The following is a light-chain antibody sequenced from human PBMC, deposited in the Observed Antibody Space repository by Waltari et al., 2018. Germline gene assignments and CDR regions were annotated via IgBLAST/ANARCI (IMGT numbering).Light chain of an antibody. Sequence: EIVLTQSPGTLSLSPGERATLSCRASQSVGSQYLAWYQQKPGQAPRLLIYATSTRATGIPDRFSGGGSGTGFTLTISRLEPEDFAVYYCHQCDASPQTFDQGTKVEI. J-gene: IGKJ1*01. CDR2: ATS. V-gene: IGKV3-20*01. CDR3: HQCDASPQT. CDR1: QSVGSQY.